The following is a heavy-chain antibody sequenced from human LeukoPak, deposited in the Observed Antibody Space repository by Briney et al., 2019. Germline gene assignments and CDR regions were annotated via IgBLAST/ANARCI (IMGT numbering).Heavy chain of an antibody. J-gene: IGHJ6*02. V-gene: IGHV1-2*02. CDR3: ARADTSLVNFYYFGMGV. CDR1: GFTFTDYY. CDR2: INPNGGDT. Sequence: GASVKVSCKASGFTFTDYYIHWVRQAPGQGLEWMGWINPNGGDTNYAQKFQGRVTMTRDTSINTAYMELSRLRSGDTAVYYCARADTSLVNFYYFGMGVWGQGTTVTVSS. D-gene: IGHD5-18*01.